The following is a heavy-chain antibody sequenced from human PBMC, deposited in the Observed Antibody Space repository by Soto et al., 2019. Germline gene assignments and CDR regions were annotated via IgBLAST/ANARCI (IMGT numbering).Heavy chain of an antibody. V-gene: IGHV4-39*01. D-gene: IGHD4-17*01. CDR2: IYYSGST. CDR3: ARALTTVTIVFDP. J-gene: IGHJ5*02. CDR1: GGSISSSSYY. Sequence: SETLSLTCTVSGGSISSSSYYWGWIRQPPGKGLEWIGSIYYSGSTYYNPSLKSRVTISVDTSKNQFSLKLSSVTAADTAVYYCARALTTVTIVFDPWGQGTLVTVSS.